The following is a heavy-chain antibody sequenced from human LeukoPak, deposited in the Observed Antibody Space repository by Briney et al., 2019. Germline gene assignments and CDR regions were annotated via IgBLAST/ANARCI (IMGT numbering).Heavy chain of an antibody. CDR3: ARDRRGYSAYDGEGFDY. CDR1: GYIFANYG. D-gene: IGHD5-12*01. V-gene: IGHV1-18*04. J-gene: IGHJ4*02. CDR2: IGADNHNT. Sequence: ASVKVSCKASGYIFANYGFSWVRQAPGQGLEWMGWIGADNHNTKCAQKFQDRVTMTDDRSTSTVYMELRSLRSDDTAVYYCARDRRGYSAYDGEGFDYWGQGTLVTVSS.